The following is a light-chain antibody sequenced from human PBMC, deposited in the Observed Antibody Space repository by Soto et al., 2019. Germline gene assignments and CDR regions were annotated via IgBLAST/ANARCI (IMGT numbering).Light chain of an antibody. Sequence: DLQLPQSPSPLSASVGDRVAITCLASQSISTYLNWYQQKPGKAPKVLIYAASNLQSGVPPRFSGSGSGTDFTLTISSLQPEDVATYFCQQSYRTPITFGQGTRLEIK. CDR3: QQSYRTPIT. CDR1: QSISTY. CDR2: AAS. J-gene: IGKJ5*01. V-gene: IGKV1-39*01.